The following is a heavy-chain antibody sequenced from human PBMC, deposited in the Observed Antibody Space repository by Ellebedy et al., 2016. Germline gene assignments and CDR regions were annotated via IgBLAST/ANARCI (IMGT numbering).Heavy chain of an antibody. D-gene: IGHD3-16*02. CDR3: AIGSKGLRLGELSLFQFDY. J-gene: IGHJ4*02. CDR1: RGTFSSYA. CDR2: IIPIFGTA. Sequence: SVKVSXKASRGTFSSYAISWVRQAPGQGLEWMGGIIPIFGTANYAQKFQGRVTITADESTSTAYMELSSLRSEDTAVYYCAIGSKGLRLGELSLFQFDYWGQGTLVTVSS. V-gene: IGHV1-69*13.